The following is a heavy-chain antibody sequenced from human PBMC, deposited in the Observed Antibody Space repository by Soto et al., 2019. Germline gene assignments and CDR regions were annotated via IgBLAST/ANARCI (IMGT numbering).Heavy chain of an antibody. V-gene: IGHV4-34*01. Sequence: PSETLSLTCAVYGGSFSGYYWSWIRQPPGKGLEWIGEINHSGSTNYNPSLKSRVTISVDTSKNQFSLKLSSVTAADTAVYYCARARSPGKFDYWGQGTLVTVSS. CDR2: INHSGST. J-gene: IGHJ4*02. CDR1: GGSFSGYY. CDR3: ARARSPGKFDY.